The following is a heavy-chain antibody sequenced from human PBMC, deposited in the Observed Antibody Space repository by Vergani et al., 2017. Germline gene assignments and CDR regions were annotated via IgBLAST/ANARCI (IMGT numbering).Heavy chain of an antibody. D-gene: IGHD3-22*01. J-gene: IGHJ4*02. V-gene: IGHV3-23*01. CDR1: GFTVSSYA. CDR3: ARLSYDTTPYLQGGYDC. Sequence: EVQLLESGGNLIQPGGSLRLSCGASGFTVSSYAMTCVRQAPGKGLEWVSAISARDPSTYYADSVKGRFTISRDNSKNMLYLQMNSLRAEDTAVYYCARLSYDTTPYLQGGYDCWGQGTLVSVSS. CDR2: ISARDPST.